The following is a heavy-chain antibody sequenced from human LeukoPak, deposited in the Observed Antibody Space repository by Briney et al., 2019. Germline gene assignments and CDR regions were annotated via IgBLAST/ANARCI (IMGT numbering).Heavy chain of an antibody. CDR1: GFTFSSYA. J-gene: IGHJ5*02. CDR3: VRESPVAAVGRSWFDP. D-gene: IGHD6-13*01. CDR2: VSGSGGNT. Sequence: GRSLRLSCAASGFTFSSYAMGWVRQAPGEGLEWVSTVSGSGGNTYYADSVKGRFTISRDNTKNTLYLQINSLRAEDTAVYYCVRESPVAAVGRSWFDPWGQGTLVTVSS. V-gene: IGHV3-23*01.